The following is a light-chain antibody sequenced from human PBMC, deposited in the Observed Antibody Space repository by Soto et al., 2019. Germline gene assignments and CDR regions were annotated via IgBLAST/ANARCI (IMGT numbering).Light chain of an antibody. CDR3: QQYHTAPQT. Sequence: DIVMTESRDSLAVSLGERATINCKSSQSVLFSPNNKNYLAWYQQKPGQPPKLLIYWASTRESGVPDRFRGSGSGTDLTLTISSLQAEDVAFYYCQQYHTAPQTLGQGTKVEIK. CDR1: QSVLFSPNNKNY. J-gene: IGKJ1*01. CDR2: WAS. V-gene: IGKV4-1*01.